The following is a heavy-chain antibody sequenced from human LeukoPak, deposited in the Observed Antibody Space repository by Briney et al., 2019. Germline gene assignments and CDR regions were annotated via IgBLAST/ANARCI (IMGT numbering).Heavy chain of an antibody. J-gene: IGHJ4*02. CDR3: ARAPGMATTGNFDY. CDR2: ISSSSSYI. Sequence: GGSLRLSCAASGFTFSSYSMNWVRQAPGEGLEWVSSISSSSSYIYYADSVKGRFTISRDNAKNSLYLQMNSLRAEDTAVYYCARAPGMATTGNFDYWGQGTLVTVSS. D-gene: IGHD5-24*01. V-gene: IGHV3-21*01. CDR1: GFTFSSYS.